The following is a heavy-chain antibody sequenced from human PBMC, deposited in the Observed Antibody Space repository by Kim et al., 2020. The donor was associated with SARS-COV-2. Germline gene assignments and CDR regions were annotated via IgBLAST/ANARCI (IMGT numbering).Heavy chain of an antibody. J-gene: IGHJ5*02. Sequence: ASVKVSCKASGYTFTSYGISWVRQAPGQGLEWMGWISAYNGNTNYAQKLQGRVTMTTDTSTSTAYMELRSLRSDDTAVYYCARGGPTVTTGVNVDWFYPWGQGTLVTVSS. CDR3: ARGGPTVTTGVNVDWFYP. CDR2: ISAYNGNT. CDR1: GYTFTSYG. V-gene: IGHV1-18*01. D-gene: IGHD4-4*01.